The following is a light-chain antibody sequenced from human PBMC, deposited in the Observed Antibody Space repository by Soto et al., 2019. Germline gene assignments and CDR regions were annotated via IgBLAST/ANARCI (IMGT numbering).Light chain of an antibody. Sequence: ETVLTQSPGTLSLSPGERATLSCRASQPVFIRYLAWYQQKPGQAPRLLIYGASTRATGIPDRFSGSGSGTDFTLTVSRLEPDDFATYYCQQYNSYPWTFGQGTKVEIK. J-gene: IGKJ1*01. V-gene: IGKV3-20*01. CDR3: QQYNSYPWT. CDR1: QPVFIRY. CDR2: GAS.